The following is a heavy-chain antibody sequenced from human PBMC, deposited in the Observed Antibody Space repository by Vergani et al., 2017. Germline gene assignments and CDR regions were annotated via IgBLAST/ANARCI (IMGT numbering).Heavy chain of an antibody. CDR2: IIPIFGTA. CDR1: GGTFSSYA. V-gene: IGHV1-69*01. CDR3: AVGQQLVEEDYCYYGMDV. J-gene: IGHJ6*02. D-gene: IGHD6-13*01. Sequence: QVQLVQSGAEVKKPGYSVKLSCKASGGTFSSYAISWVRQAPGQGLEWMGGIIPIFGTANYAQKFQGRVTVTADESTSTAYMELSSLRSEDTAVYYCAVGQQLVEEDYCYYGMDVWGQGTTVTVSS.